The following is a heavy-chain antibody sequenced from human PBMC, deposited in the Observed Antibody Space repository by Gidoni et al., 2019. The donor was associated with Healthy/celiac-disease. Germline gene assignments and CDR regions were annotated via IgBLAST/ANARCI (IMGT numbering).Heavy chain of an antibody. V-gene: IGHV3-49*05. J-gene: IGHJ3*02. CDR2: IRSKAYGGTT. CDR1: GFTFGDYA. D-gene: IGHD3-22*01. Sequence: EVQLVVSGGGLVKPGRSLRLSCTASGFTFGDYAMSWFRQAPGKGLEWVGFIRSKAYGGTTEYAASVKGRFTISRDDSKSIAYLQMNSLKTEDTAVYYCTRARITMIVVNSDAFDIWGQGTMVTVSS. CDR3: TRARITMIVVNSDAFDI.